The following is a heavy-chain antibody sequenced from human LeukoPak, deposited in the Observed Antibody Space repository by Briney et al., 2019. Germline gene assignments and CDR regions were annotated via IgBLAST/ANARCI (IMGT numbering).Heavy chain of an antibody. V-gene: IGHV1-8*03. CDR1: GYTFTSYD. J-gene: IGHJ3*02. D-gene: IGHD5-18*01. Sequence: ASVKVSCKASGYTFTSYDINWVRQATGQGLEWMGWMNPNSGNTGYAQKFQGRVTITRNTSISTAYMELSSLRSEDTAVYYCARRGPQTIQLWLSAFDIWGQGTMVTVSS. CDR3: ARRGPQTIQLWLSAFDI. CDR2: MNPNSGNT.